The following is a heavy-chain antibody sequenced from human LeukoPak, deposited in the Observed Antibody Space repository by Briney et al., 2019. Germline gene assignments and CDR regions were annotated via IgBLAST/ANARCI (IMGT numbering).Heavy chain of an antibody. D-gene: IGHD2-21*02. CDR1: GFTGSNNY. CDR2: IYSGGST. V-gene: IGHV3-53*01. J-gene: IGHJ6*03. CDR3: ARDRKVVTAPDYYYYYMDV. Sequence: GSLRLSCAASGFTGSNNYISLVRQAPGKGLEVVSGIYSGGSTYYADSVKGRFTISRDNSKNTLYLQMNSLRAEDTAVYYCARDRKVVTAPDYYYYYMDVWGKGTTVTVSS.